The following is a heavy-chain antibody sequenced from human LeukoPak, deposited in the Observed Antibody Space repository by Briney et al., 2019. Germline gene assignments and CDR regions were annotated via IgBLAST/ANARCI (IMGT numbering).Heavy chain of an antibody. CDR3: ARIIIMSYRYFDY. J-gene: IGHJ4*02. Sequence: RPSETLSLTCTVSGGSISSYYWSWIRQPPGKGLEWIGYIYYSGSTNYNPSLKSRVTISVDTSKNQFSLKLSSVTAADTALYYCARIIIMSYRYFDYWGQGTLVTVSS. CDR2: IYYSGST. CDR1: GGSISSYY. V-gene: IGHV4-59*01. D-gene: IGHD3-16*01.